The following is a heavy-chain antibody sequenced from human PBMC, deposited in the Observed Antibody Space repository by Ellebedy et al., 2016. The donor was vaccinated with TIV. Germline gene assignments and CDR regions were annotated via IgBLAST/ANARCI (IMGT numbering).Heavy chain of an antibody. Sequence: GESLKISCSASGFTFSRYSMYWVRQLPGKGLEYVSAISSSASSTFYADSVKGRFTISRDNSKQMLYLQMSSLRAEDTAVYYCVKDLLTPCSGGRCYVYDSWGQGTLVTVSP. CDR1: GFTFSRYS. D-gene: IGHD2-15*01. CDR3: VKDLLTPCSGGRCYVYDS. J-gene: IGHJ4*02. CDR2: ISSSASST. V-gene: IGHV3-64D*06.